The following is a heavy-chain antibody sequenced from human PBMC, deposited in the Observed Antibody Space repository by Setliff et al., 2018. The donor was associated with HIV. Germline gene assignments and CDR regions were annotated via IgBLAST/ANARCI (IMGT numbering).Heavy chain of an antibody. J-gene: IGHJ3*02. V-gene: IGHV3-7*04. CDR2: IKEDGSEK. CDR3: ARDPAFGAFDI. Sequence: GGSLRLSCAASGFSISDFWMSWVRQAPGKGLEWVANIKEDGSEKLYADSVKGRFSISRDNAKNSLYLQMSSLRTEDTAVYFCARDPAFGAFDIWGQGTMVTVSS. D-gene: IGHD3-10*01. CDR1: GFSISDFW.